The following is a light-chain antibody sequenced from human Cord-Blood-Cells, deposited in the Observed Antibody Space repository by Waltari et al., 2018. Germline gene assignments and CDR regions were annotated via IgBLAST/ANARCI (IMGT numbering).Light chain of an antibody. J-gene: IGLJ2*01. Sequence: QSALTQPASVSGSPGQSITISCTGTSSDVGRYNLVSWYQQTPGNAPKLMIYQDSKRPSGVSNRFSGSNSGTTASLTISGLQAEDEADYYCCSYAGSSNVVFGGGTKLTVL. CDR2: QDS. V-gene: IGLV2-23*01. CDR3: CSYAGSSNVV. CDR1: SSDVGRYNL.